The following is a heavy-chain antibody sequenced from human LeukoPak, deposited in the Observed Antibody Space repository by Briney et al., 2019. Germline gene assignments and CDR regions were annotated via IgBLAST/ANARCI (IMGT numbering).Heavy chain of an antibody. J-gene: IGHJ4*02. CDR2: INWNGGST. CDR3: ARDLKRLAAVQPPEFDY. V-gene: IGHV3-20*04. CDR1: GFIFDGYG. D-gene: IGHD6-13*01. Sequence: GGSLRLSCAASGFIFDGYGLSWVRQAPGKGLEWVSGINWNGGSTGYGDSVEGRFTIYRDNAKNSLYLQMNGLRAEDTALYYCARDLKRLAAVQPPEFDYRGQGTLVTVSS.